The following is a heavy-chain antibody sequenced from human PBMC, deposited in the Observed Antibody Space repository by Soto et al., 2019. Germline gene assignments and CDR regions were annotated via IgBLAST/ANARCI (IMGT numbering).Heavy chain of an antibody. V-gene: IGHV5-51*01. J-gene: IGHJ4*02. CDR1: GYSFTRSR. Sequence: GASLKISCKGSGYSFTRSRICWVRQMRGKGLEWMGIIDPGDSDTRYSPSFQGQVTISADKSISTAYLQWSSLKASDTVMYYCTRRASSSGWGNDYWGQGTLVTVSS. CDR2: IDPGDSDT. D-gene: IGHD6-19*01. CDR3: TRRASSSGWGNDY.